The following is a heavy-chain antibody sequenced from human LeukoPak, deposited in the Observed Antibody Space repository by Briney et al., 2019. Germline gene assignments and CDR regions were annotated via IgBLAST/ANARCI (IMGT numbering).Heavy chain of an antibody. D-gene: IGHD1-26*01. Sequence: GESLKISCKGSGYSFTSYWIGWVRQLPGKGLEWMGIIYPGDSDTRYSPSFQGQVTISADKSISTAYVQWSSLKASDTAMYYCARHKRVGWELNLERGFFDYWGQGTLVTVSS. V-gene: IGHV5-51*01. CDR2: IYPGDSDT. CDR3: ARHKRVGWELNLERGFFDY. CDR1: GYSFTSYW. J-gene: IGHJ4*02.